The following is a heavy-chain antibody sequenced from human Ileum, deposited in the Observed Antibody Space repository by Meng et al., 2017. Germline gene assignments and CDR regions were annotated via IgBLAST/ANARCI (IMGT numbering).Heavy chain of an antibody. CDR3: AKGTLGHCTHSTCYPFDS. J-gene: IGHJ4*02. CDR1: GFTFSNYA. D-gene: IGHD2-8*01. V-gene: IGHV3-23*01. Sequence: GESLKIFCAAFGFTFSNYAMTWVRQAPGKGLECLTVITGEGAATAYADSVKGRFTISRDNSKNMLYLEMNILGADDTALYYCAKGTLGHCTHSTCYPFDSWGQGTLVTVSS. CDR2: ITGEGAAT.